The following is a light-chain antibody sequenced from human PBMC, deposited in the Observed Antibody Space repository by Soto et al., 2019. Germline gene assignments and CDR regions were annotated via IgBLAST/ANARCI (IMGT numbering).Light chain of an antibody. Sequence: QSVLTQPASVSGSPGQSITISCTGTSSDVGSYNLVSWYQQHPGKAPKLMIYEGSKRPSGVSNRFSGSKSGNTASLTISGLQAVYEADYYCCTYAVISTFFRTGTKFTV. CDR1: SSDVGSYNL. J-gene: IGLJ1*01. CDR3: CTYAVISTF. V-gene: IGLV2-23*03. CDR2: EGS.